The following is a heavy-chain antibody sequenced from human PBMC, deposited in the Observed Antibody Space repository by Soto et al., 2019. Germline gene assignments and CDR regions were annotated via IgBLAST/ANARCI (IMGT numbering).Heavy chain of an antibody. CDR2: IGTAGDT. D-gene: IGHD6-6*01. CDR1: GFTFTSDD. V-gene: IGHV3-13*01. CDR3: ARGSSSSPKLLDY. Sequence: EVQLVESGGGLVQPGGSLRLSCAASGFTFTSDDMHWVRQATRKGLEWVSAIGTAGDTYYPGSVKGRFTISRENAKNSLYLQMKSLRAEDTSVYYCARGSSSSPKLLDYWGQGTLVTVSS. J-gene: IGHJ4*02.